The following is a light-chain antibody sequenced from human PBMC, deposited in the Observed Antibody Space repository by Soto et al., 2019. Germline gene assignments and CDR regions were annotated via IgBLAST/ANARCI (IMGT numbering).Light chain of an antibody. J-gene: IGKJ1*01. V-gene: IGKV1-39*01. CDR3: QQRYGTPPT. CDR2: AAA. CDR1: QSIRNY. Sequence: DIPMTQSPSSLSASVGDRVTITCRASQSIRNYLNWYQQKPGKAPDLLIYAAASLQSGVPSRFNGSGSGTDFTLTISSLHPEDSATYYCQQRYGTPPTFGQGTKVEI.